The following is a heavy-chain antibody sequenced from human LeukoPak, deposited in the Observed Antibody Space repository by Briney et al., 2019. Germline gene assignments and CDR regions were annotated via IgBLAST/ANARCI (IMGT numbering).Heavy chain of an antibody. Sequence: SVKVSCKASGGTFSSYAISWVRQAPGQGLEWMGGIITIFGTANYAQKFQGRVTITADKSTSTAYMELSSLRSEDTAVYYCARGSMVRGVILLDVWGKGTTVTVSS. D-gene: IGHD3-10*01. CDR2: IITIFGTA. V-gene: IGHV1-69*06. CDR3: ARGSMVRGVILLDV. CDR1: GGTFSSYA. J-gene: IGHJ6*04.